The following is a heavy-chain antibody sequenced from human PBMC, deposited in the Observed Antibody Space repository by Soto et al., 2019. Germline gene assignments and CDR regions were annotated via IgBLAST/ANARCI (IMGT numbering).Heavy chain of an antibody. CDR1: GGSISSYY. D-gene: IGHD3-3*01. V-gene: IGHV4-59*01. Sequence: QVQLQESGPGLVKPSETLSLNCSVSGGSISSYYWSWIRQPPGRGLEWIGYMYYSGSTNYNPSLSNRVTIALDTSRNQFSLKVSSVSAADTARYYCARGTFGVVKDWGQGTLVTVSS. CDR3: ARGTFGVVKD. J-gene: IGHJ4*02. CDR2: MYYSGST.